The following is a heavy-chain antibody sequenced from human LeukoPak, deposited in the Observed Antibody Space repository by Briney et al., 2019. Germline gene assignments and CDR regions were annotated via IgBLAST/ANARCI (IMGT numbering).Heavy chain of an antibody. J-gene: IGHJ6*03. V-gene: IGHV3-7*01. CDR1: GFTFSSYW. CDR2: IKQDGSEK. Sequence: GGSLRLSCAASGFTFSSYWMSWVRQAPGKGLEWVANIKQDGSEKYYVDSVKGRFTISRDNAKNSLYLQMNSLRAEDTAVYYCAREGEDYYYYMDVWGKGTTVTVSS. D-gene: IGHD3-10*01. CDR3: AREGEDYYYYMDV.